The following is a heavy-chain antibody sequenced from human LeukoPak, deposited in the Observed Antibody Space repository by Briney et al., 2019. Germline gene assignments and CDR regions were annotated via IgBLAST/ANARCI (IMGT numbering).Heavy chain of an antibody. CDR1: GGSICSYY. V-gene: IGHV4-4*07. Sequence: SETLSLTCTVSGGSICSYYGSWIRQPAGKGLEWIGRIYTSGSTNYNPSLKSRVTMSVDTPKSQFSLKLSSVTAADTAVYYCARNCYDGSGYYFWGQGTQVTVSS. D-gene: IGHD3-22*01. CDR2: IYTSGST. J-gene: IGHJ4*02. CDR3: ARNCYDGSGYYF.